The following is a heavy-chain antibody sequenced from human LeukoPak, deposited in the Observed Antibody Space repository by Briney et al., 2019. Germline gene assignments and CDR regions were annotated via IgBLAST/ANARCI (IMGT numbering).Heavy chain of an antibody. Sequence: SETLSLTCAVYGGSFSGYYWSWIRQPPGKGLEWIGEINHSGSTNYNPSLKSRVTISVDTSKNQFSLKLSSVTAADTAVYYCARVPWKIWFGEYFDYWGQGTLVTASS. CDR1: GGSFSGYY. J-gene: IGHJ4*02. V-gene: IGHV4-34*01. CDR3: ARVPWKIWFGEYFDY. CDR2: INHSGST. D-gene: IGHD3-10*01.